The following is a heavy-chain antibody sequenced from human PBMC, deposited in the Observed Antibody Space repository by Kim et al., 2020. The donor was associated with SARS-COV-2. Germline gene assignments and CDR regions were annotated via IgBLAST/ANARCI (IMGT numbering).Heavy chain of an antibody. CDR2: KNPDGSGK. J-gene: IGHJ4*02. D-gene: IGHD3-3*01. V-gene: IGHV3-7*01. CDR3: ATVPRGVVFTA. Sequence: GGSLRLSCAASGFTFSNFWMHWFRQAPGKGLEWVANKNPDGSGKFSVDSLKGRLTVSRDNAKNSLYLQMNSLRAEDTGIYYCATVPRGVVFTAWGQGTLGTVSS. CDR1: GFTFSNFW.